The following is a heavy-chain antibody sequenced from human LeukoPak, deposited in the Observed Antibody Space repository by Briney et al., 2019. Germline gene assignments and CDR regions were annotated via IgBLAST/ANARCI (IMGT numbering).Heavy chain of an antibody. J-gene: IGHJ4*02. CDR3: ARDPGSSSFDY. Sequence: GGSLRLSCVASGFTFSSFWMSWVRQAPGKGLGFVANIDQEGSVRNYVDSVKGRFIISRDNAKNSLYLQMDSLRAEDPAVYFCARDPGSSSFDYWGLGTPVTVSS. V-gene: IGHV3-7*01. D-gene: IGHD6-13*01. CDR1: GFTFSSFW. CDR2: IDQEGSVR.